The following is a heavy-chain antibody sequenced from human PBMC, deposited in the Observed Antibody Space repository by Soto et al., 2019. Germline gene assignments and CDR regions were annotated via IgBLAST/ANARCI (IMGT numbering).Heavy chain of an antibody. Sequence: GGSLRLSCAASGFAFSSYAMSWVRQAPGKGLEWVSAISGSGGTTYYADSVKGRFTISRDNYKNTLFLQMNSLRAEDTAVYYCAKFFVETGGSSGWPWSFHYWGQGTLVTVSS. V-gene: IGHV3-23*01. CDR2: ISGSGGTT. CDR1: GFAFSSYA. J-gene: IGHJ4*02. CDR3: AKFFVETGGSSGWPWSFHY. D-gene: IGHD6-25*01.